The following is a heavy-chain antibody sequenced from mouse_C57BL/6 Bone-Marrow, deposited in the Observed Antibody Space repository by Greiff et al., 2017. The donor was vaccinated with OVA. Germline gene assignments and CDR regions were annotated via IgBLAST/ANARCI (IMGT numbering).Heavy chain of an antibody. CDR2: INPSTGYT. J-gene: IGHJ4*01. Sequence: QVQLQQSGAELAKPGASVKMSCKASGYTFTSYWMHWVNQRPGQGLEWIGYINPSTGYTEYNQKFKDKATLTADKTSSTAYMQLSSLTSEDSAVYYCAYRYDAMDYWGQGTSVTVSS. V-gene: IGHV1-7*01. D-gene: IGHD2-14*01. CDR3: AYRYDAMDY. CDR1: GYTFTSYW.